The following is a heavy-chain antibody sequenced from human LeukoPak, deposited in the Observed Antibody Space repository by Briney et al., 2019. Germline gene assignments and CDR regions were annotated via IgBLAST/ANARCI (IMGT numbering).Heavy chain of an antibody. J-gene: IGHJ6*02. CDR1: GFTFSSYG. CDR2: ISYDGSNK. Sequence: PGGSLRLSCAASGFTFSSYGMHWVRQAPGKGLVWVAVISYDGSNKYYADSVKGRFTISRDNSKNTLYLQMNSLRAEDTAVYYCARDRLVANGGYGMDVWGQGTTVTVSS. V-gene: IGHV3-30*03. CDR3: ARDRLVANGGYGMDV. D-gene: IGHD2-2*01.